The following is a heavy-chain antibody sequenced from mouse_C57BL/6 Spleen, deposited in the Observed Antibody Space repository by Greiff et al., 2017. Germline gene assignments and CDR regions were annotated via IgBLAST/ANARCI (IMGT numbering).Heavy chain of an antibody. CDR3: ARGKQLSLFDY. CDR1: GYTFTSYW. D-gene: IGHD3-2*02. CDR2: IDPSDSYT. Sequence: VQLQQPGAELVMPGASVKLSCKASGYTFTSYWMHWVKQRPGQGLEWIGEIDPSDSYTNYNQKFKGKSTLTVDKSSSTAYMQLSSLTSEDSAVYYCARGKQLSLFDYWGQGTTLTVSS. V-gene: IGHV1-69*01. J-gene: IGHJ2*01.